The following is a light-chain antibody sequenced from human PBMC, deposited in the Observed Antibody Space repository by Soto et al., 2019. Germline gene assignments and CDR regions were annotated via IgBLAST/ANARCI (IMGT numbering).Light chain of an antibody. CDR1: RSNIGGNT. J-gene: IGLJ3*02. CDR2: SNN. CDR3: STWDDSLTGWV. Sequence: QSVLTQAPSASGTPGQRVTMSCSGGRSNIGGNTVNWYQQVPGTAPKVLIFSNNQRASGVPDRFSASKSGTSASLAISGLQSEDDGTYSCSTWDDSLTGWVFGGGTKLTVL. V-gene: IGLV1-44*01.